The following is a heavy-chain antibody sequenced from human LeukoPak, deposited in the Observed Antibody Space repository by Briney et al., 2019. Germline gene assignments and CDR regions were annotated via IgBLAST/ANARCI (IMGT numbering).Heavy chain of an antibody. CDR2: ISAYNGNT. CDR3: ARDVGVAVYYMDV. Sequence: ASVKVSCKASGYTFTSYGFSWVRQAPGQGLEWMGWISAYNGNTDYPQNLQGRVTLTTDTSTSTAYMELRSLRSDDTAVYYCARDVGVAVYYMDVWGKGTTVTVSS. CDR1: GYTFTSYG. J-gene: IGHJ6*03. D-gene: IGHD2-15*01. V-gene: IGHV1-18*01.